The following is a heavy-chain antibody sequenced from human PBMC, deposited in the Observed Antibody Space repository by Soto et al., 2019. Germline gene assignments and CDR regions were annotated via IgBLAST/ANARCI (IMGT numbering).Heavy chain of an antibody. D-gene: IGHD2-15*01. CDR2: ISAYNGNT. V-gene: IGHV1-18*01. CDR3: ARWACCSRYCSGGSCFGDAFDI. J-gene: IGHJ3*02. CDR1: GYTFTSYG. Sequence: ASVKVSCKASGYTFTSYGISWVRQAPGQGLEWMGWISAYNGNTNYAQKLQGRVTMTTDTSTSTAYMELSSLRSEDTAVYYCARWACCSRYCSGGSCFGDAFDIWGQGTMVTVSS.